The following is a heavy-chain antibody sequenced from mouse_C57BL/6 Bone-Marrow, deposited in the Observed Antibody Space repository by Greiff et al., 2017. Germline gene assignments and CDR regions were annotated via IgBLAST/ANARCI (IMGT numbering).Heavy chain of an antibody. V-gene: IGHV1-50*01. D-gene: IGHD2-5*01. CDR2: IDPSDSYT. CDR3: AREVYSNSYCDY. CDR1: GYTFTSYW. J-gene: IGHJ2*01. Sequence: VQLQQPGAELVKPGASVKLSCKASGYTFTSYWMQWVKQRPGQGLEWIGEIDPSDSYTNYNQKFKGKATLTVDTSSSTAYMQLCSLTSEHSAVYYCAREVYSNSYCDYWGQGTTLTVSS.